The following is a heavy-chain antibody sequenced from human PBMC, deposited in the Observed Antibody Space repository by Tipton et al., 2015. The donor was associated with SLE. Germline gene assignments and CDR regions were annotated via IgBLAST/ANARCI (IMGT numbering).Heavy chain of an antibody. D-gene: IGHD1/OR15-1a*01. J-gene: IGHJ3*02. Sequence: LRLSCTVSGGSISSGGYYWSWIRQHPGKGLEWIGYIYYSGSTYYNPPLKSRVTISVDTSKNQFSLKLSSVTAADTAVYYCARDRGTGTDAFDIWGQGTMVTVSS. CDR3: ARDRGTGTDAFDI. CDR2: IYYSGST. V-gene: IGHV4-31*03. CDR1: GGSISSGGYY.